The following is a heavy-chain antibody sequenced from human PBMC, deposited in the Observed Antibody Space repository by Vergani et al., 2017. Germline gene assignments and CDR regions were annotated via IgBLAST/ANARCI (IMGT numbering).Heavy chain of an antibody. CDR1: GGTFSSYA. D-gene: IGHD2-2*01. J-gene: IGHJ6*02. Sequence: QVQLVQSGAEVKKPGSSVKVSCKASGGTFSSYAISWVRQAPGQGLEWMGGIIPIFGTANYAQKFQGRVTMTRNTSISTAYMELRSLRSDDTAVYYCARDPDIVVVPAAPYYYYYYGMDVWGQGTTVTVSS. CDR3: ARDPDIVVVPAAPYYYYYYGMDV. CDR2: IIPIFGTA. V-gene: IGHV1-69*05.